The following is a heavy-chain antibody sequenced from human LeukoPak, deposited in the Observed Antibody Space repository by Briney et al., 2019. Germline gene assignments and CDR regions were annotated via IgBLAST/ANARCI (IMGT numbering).Heavy chain of an antibody. Sequence: GASVKVSCKASGYTFTSYGISWVRQAPGQGLEWMGGIIPIFGTANYAQKFQGRVTITADESTSTAYMALSTLRSEDTAVYYCARGGIVVVPPDISHHEALHIWGQGTMVTVSS. CDR2: IIPIFGTA. CDR3: ARGGIVVVPPDISHHEALHI. D-gene: IGHD2-2*01. V-gene: IGHV1-69*13. CDR1: GYTFTSYG. J-gene: IGHJ3*02.